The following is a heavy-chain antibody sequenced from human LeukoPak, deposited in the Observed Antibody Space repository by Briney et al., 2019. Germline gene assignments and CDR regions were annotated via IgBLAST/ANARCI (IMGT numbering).Heavy chain of an antibody. Sequence: GGSLRLSCTASGFSFGDYAMSWVRQAPGKGLEWEGFIRSKAYGGTPEYAASVEGRFTISRDDSKSIAYLQMNSLKTEDTAVYYCATPTSYGSALFWGQGTLVTVSS. CDR2: IRSKAYGGTP. CDR3: ATPTSYGSALF. J-gene: IGHJ4*02. D-gene: IGHD3-10*01. V-gene: IGHV3-49*04. CDR1: GFSFGDYA.